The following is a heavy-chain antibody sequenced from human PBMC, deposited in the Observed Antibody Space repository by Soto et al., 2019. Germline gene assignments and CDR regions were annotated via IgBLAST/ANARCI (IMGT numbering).Heavy chain of an antibody. Sequence: QVHLVQSGAEVKSPGSAVKVSCQVSGAGDTFSNYGLNWVRQAPGQGLEWIGGTIPAFGTANYAEKFQGRVNITADTSTTTAYMELSSLRSDDTAVYYCWRHDKTALPPLDSWGQGTLVSVSS. CDR3: WRHDKTALPPLDS. CDR1: GAGDTFSNYG. D-gene: IGHD1-1*01. CDR2: TIPAFGTA. V-gene: IGHV1-69*06. J-gene: IGHJ4*02.